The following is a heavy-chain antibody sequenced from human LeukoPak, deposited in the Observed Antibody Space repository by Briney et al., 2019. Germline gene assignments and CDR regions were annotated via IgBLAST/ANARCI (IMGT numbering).Heavy chain of an antibody. V-gene: IGHV4-30-4*01. CDR2: IYYSGST. CDR3: ARDPSLNGYYMDV. Sequence: PSQTLSLTCTVSGGSISSGDYYWSWIRQPPGKGLEWIGYIYYSGSTYYNPSLKSRVTISVDTSKNQFSLKLSSVTAADTAVYYCARDPSLNGYYMDVWGKGTTVTVSS. D-gene: IGHD2-8*01. CDR1: GGSISSGDYY. J-gene: IGHJ6*03.